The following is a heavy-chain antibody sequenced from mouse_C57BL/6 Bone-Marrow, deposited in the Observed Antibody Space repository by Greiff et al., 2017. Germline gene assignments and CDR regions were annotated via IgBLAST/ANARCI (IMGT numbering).Heavy chain of an antibody. J-gene: IGHJ4*01. V-gene: IGHV1-15*01. CDR2: IDPETGGT. Sequence: QVQLQQSGAELVRPGASVTLSCKASGYTFTDYEMHWVKQTPVHGLEWIGAIDPETGGTAYNQKFKGKAILTADKSSSTAYMELRSLTSEDSAVYYCTRGRGVYYGSSYYAMDYWGQGTSVTVSS. D-gene: IGHD1-1*01. CDR3: TRGRGVYYGSSYYAMDY. CDR1: GYTFTDYE.